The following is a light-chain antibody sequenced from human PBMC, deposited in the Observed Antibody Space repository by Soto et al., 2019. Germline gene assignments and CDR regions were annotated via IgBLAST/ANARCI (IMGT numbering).Light chain of an antibody. CDR1: QSVSNNW. Sequence: EIVFTQSPDTLSLSQGERATLSCRASQSVSNNWLAWYQQKPGQAPRLLIYAASSRPGGLPAKFSGSGSGTDFTLTINRLAPEEFALEYCHHYGRSPYTFAQETKLEI. CDR2: AAS. J-gene: IGKJ2*01. CDR3: HHYGRSPYT. V-gene: IGKV3-20*01.